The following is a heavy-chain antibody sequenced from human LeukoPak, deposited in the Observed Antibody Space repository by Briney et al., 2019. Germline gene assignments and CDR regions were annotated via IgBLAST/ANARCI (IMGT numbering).Heavy chain of an antibody. CDR2: INPNSGGT. V-gene: IGHV1-2*06. D-gene: IGHD3-9*01. CDR3: ARGSFPSDDILTGPFDN. J-gene: IGHJ4*02. CDR1: GYTFTGYY. Sequence: RASVNVSCKASGYTFTGYYMHWVRQAPGQGLEWMGRINPNSGGTNYAQKFQGRVTMTRDTSISTAYMELSRLRSDDTAVYYCARGSFPSDDILTGPFDNWGQGTLVTVSS.